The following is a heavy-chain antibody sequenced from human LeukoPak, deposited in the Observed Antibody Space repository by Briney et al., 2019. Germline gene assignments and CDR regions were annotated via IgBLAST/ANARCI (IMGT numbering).Heavy chain of an antibody. CDR3: VGSLWGYQFDY. CDR2: IYNTGAT. Sequence: GGSLRLSCAASGFTVSSNYMSWVRHAPEKGLEWVSVIYNTGATYYADSVKGRFTISRDNSKNTVDLQMNSLRTEDTAGYYCVGSLWGYQFDYWGQGALVTVSS. J-gene: IGHJ4*02. CDR1: GFTVSSNY. D-gene: IGHD3-16*01. V-gene: IGHV3-66*02.